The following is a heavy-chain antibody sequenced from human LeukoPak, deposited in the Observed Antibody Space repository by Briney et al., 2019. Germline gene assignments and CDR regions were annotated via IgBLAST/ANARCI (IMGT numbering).Heavy chain of an antibody. CDR1: AFIFSNYG. CDR3: ARDFPADIVLMVYGFDY. Sequence: GGSLRLSCAASAFIFSNYGMHWVRQAPGKGLEWVSYISSSGSTIYYADSVKGRFTISRDNAKNSLYLQMNSLRAEDTAVYYCARDFPADIVLMVYGFDYWGQGTLVTVSS. V-gene: IGHV3-48*04. D-gene: IGHD2-8*01. CDR2: ISSSGSTI. J-gene: IGHJ4*02.